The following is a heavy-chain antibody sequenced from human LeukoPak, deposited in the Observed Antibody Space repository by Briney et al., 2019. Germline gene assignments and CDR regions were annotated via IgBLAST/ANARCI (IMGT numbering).Heavy chain of an antibody. CDR2: ISVYNGNT. CDR1: GYTFTSYD. V-gene: IGHV1-18*01. J-gene: IGHJ4*02. CDR3: ARALDTYYYDISGFDY. Sequence: ASVKVSCKASGYTFTSYDINWVRQAPGQGLQWMGWISVYNGNTNYAQNLRGRVTMTTDTSTSTACMELRSLRSDDTAVYYCARALDTYYYDISGFDYWGQGTLVTVSS. D-gene: IGHD3-22*01.